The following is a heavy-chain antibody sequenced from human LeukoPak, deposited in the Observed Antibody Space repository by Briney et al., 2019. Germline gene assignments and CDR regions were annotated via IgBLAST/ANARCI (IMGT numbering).Heavy chain of an antibody. J-gene: IGHJ6*03. D-gene: IGHD6-13*01. V-gene: IGHV4-39*07. CDR1: GGSISSSSYY. CDR3: ARVAAGSSWLNYYYYMDV. Sequence: PSETLSLTCTVSGGSISSSSYYWGWIRRPPGKGLEWIGSIYYSGSTYYNPSLKSRVTISVDTSKNQFSLKLSSVTAADTAGYXCARVAAGSSWLNYYYYMDVWGKGTTVTVSS. CDR2: IYYSGST.